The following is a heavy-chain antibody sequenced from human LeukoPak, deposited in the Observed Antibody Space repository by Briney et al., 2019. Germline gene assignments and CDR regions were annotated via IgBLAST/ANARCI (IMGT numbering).Heavy chain of an antibody. D-gene: IGHD5-24*01. Sequence: SETLSLTCTVSGGSISSYYWSWIRQPPGKGLEWIGYIYYSGSTNYNPSLKSRVTISVDTSKNQFSLKLSSVTAADTAVYYCARAFNGYRIFDYWGQGTLVTVSS. CDR1: GGSISSYY. V-gene: IGHV4-59*01. CDR3: ARAFNGYRIFDY. CDR2: IYYSGST. J-gene: IGHJ4*02.